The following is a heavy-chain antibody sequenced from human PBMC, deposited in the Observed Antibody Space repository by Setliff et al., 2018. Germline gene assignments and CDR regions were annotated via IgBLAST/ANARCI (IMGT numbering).Heavy chain of an antibody. CDR3: ARDRGWELLVAFDI. CDR1: GYTLINYE. D-gene: IGHD1-26*01. V-gene: IGHV1-69*05. Sequence: SVKVSCKASGYTLINYEINWVRQATGQGLEWMGGIIPIFGTANYAQKFQGRVTITRDTSASTAYMELRSLRSDDTAVYYCARDRGWELLVAFDIWGQGTMVTVSS. J-gene: IGHJ3*02. CDR2: IIPIFGTA.